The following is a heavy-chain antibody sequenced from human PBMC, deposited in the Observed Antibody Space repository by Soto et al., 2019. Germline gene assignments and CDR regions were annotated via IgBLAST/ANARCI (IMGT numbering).Heavy chain of an antibody. CDR3: AREDAYDSSGYYDP. Sequence: SETLSLTSTVSGGSISSGGYYWSWIRQHPGKGLEWIGYIYYSGSTYYNPSLKSRVTISVDTSKNQFSLKLSSVTAADTAVYYCAREDAYDSSGYYDPWGQGTLVTVSS. J-gene: IGHJ5*02. D-gene: IGHD3-22*01. CDR2: IYYSGST. CDR1: GGSISSGGYY. V-gene: IGHV4-31*03.